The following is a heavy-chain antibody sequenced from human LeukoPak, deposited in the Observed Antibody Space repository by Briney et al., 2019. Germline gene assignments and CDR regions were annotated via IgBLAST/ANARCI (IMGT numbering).Heavy chain of an antibody. CDR3: AREDYYDSSGINEDYVY. CDR2: INHSGST. D-gene: IGHD3-22*01. J-gene: IGHJ4*02. V-gene: IGHV4-34*01. CDR1: GGSFSGYY. Sequence: SETLSLTCAVYGGSFSGYYWSWIRQPPGKGLEWIGEINHSGSTNYNPSLKSRVTISVDTSKNQFSLKLSSVTAADTAVYYCAREDYYDSSGINEDYVYWGQGTLVTVSS.